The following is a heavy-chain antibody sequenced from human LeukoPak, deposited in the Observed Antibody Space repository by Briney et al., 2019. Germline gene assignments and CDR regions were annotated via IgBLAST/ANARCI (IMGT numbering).Heavy chain of an antibody. CDR3: AKSSNYDILTGDFDY. CDR1: GFTFDDYA. J-gene: IGHJ4*02. CDR2: ISWNSGSI. Sequence: SGGSLRLSCAASGFTFDDYAMHWVRQAPGKGLEWVSGISWNSGSIGYADSVKGRFTISRDNAKNSLYLQMNSLRAEDMALYYCAKSSNYDILTGDFDYWGQGTLVTVSS. V-gene: IGHV3-9*03. D-gene: IGHD3-9*01.